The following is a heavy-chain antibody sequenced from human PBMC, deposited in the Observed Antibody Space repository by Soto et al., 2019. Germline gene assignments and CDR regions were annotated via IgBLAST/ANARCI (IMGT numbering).Heavy chain of an antibody. J-gene: IGHJ4*02. Sequence: QVQLVESGGGVVQPGRSLRLSCAASGFTFSSYAMHWVRQAPGKGLEWVAVISYDGSNKYYADSVKGRFTISRDNSKNXXYLQMNSLRAEDTAVYYCARDLVAGSGWFGTYFDYWGQGTLVTVSS. CDR3: ARDLVAGSGWFGTYFDY. V-gene: IGHV3-30-3*01. D-gene: IGHD6-19*01. CDR1: GFTFSSYA. CDR2: ISYDGSNK.